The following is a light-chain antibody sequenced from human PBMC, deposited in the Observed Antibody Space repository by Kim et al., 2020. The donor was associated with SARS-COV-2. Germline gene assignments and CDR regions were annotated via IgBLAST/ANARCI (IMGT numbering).Light chain of an antibody. CDR1: QSISSAL. CDR2: GAS. J-gene: IGKJ4*01. Sequence: EIVLTQSPGTLSLSPGETATLSCRASQSISSALLAWYQQRPGQAPRLLMSGASIRATGIPDRFSGNGSGTDFTLTISRLETDDFAVYYCQQYGTTPLTFGGGTKVDIK. V-gene: IGKV3-20*01. CDR3: QQYGTTPLT.